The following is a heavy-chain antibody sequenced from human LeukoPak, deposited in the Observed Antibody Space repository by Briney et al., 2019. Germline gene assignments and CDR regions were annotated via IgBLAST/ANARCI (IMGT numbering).Heavy chain of an antibody. J-gene: IGHJ4*02. V-gene: IGHV4-34*01. CDR3: ARVKGRAAGVTDY. CDR2: INHSGST. D-gene: IGHD6-13*01. CDR1: GGSFSGYY. Sequence: SETLSLTCAVSGGSFSGYYWSWIRQPPGKGLEWIGEINHSGSTNYNPSLKSRVTISVDTSKNQFSLKLSSVTAADTAVYYCARVKGRAAGVTDYWGQGTLVTVSS.